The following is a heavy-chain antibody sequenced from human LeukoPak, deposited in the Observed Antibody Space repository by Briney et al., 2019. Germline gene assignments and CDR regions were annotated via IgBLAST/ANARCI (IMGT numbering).Heavy chain of an antibody. CDR2: ISSSGSTI. Sequence: GGSLRLSCAASGFTFSSYEMNWVRQAPGKGLEWVSYISSSGSTIYYADSVKDRFTISRDNAKNSLYLQMNSLRAEDTAVYYCASGGYGSGSYGAFDIWGQGTMVTVSS. CDR3: ASGGYGSGSYGAFDI. D-gene: IGHD3-10*01. CDR1: GFTFSSYE. V-gene: IGHV3-48*03. J-gene: IGHJ3*02.